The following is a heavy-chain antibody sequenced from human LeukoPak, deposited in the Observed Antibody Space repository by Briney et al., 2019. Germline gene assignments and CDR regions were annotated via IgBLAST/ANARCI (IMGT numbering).Heavy chain of an antibody. CDR1: GYTFTGYY. Sequence: GASVKVSCKASGYTFTGYYMHWVRQAPGQGLEWMGWINPNSGGTNYAQKFQGRVAMTRDTSISTAYMELSRLRSEDTAVYYCARLYSSSWYPYYYYYMDVWGKGTTVTVSS. D-gene: IGHD6-13*01. CDR3: ARLYSSSWYPYYYYYMDV. J-gene: IGHJ6*03. V-gene: IGHV1-2*02. CDR2: INPNSGGT.